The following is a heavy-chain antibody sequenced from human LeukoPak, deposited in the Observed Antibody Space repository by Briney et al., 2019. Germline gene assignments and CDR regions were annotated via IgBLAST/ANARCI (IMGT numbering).Heavy chain of an antibody. D-gene: IGHD3-10*01. CDR2: ISSSSSYI. Sequence: PGGSLRLSCAASGFTFSSYAMSWVRQAPGKGLEWVSSISSSSSYIYYADSVKGRFTISRDNAKNSLYLQMNSLRAEDTAVYYCARVGSPSYDFDYWGQGTLVTVSS. CDR3: ARVGSPSYDFDY. CDR1: GFTFSSYA. V-gene: IGHV3-21*01. J-gene: IGHJ4*02.